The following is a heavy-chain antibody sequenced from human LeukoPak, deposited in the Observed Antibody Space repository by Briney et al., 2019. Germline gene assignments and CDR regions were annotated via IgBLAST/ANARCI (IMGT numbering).Heavy chain of an antibody. CDR1: GGSFSGYY. J-gene: IGHJ4*02. CDR3: ARGQRDSYGYFDY. CDR2: INHSGST. D-gene: IGHD5-18*01. V-gene: IGHV4-34*01. Sequence: SETLSLTCAVYGGSFSGYYWSWIRQPPGKGLEWIGEINHSGSTNYNPSLKSRVTISVDTSKNQFSLKLSSVTAADTAVYYCARGQRDSYGYFDYWGQGTLVTVSS.